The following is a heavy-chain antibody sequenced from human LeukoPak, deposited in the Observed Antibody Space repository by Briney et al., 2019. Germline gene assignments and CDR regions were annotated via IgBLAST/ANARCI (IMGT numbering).Heavy chain of an antibody. CDR1: GYTFTGYY. V-gene: IGHV1-2*02. Sequence: ASVKVSCKASGYTFTGYYMHWVRQAPGQGLEWMGWINPNSGGTNYAQKFQGRVTMTRDTSISTAYMELSRLRSDDTAVYYCARDPGILNAYDNWFDPWGQGTLVTVSS. CDR3: ARDPGILNAYDNWFDP. D-gene: IGHD3-16*01. CDR2: INPNSGGT. J-gene: IGHJ5*02.